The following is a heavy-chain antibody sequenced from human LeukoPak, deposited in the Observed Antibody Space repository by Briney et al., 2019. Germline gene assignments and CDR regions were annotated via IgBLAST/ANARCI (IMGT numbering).Heavy chain of an antibody. V-gene: IGHV3-66*02. Sequence: GGSLRLSCAASGFTVSSNYMSWVRQAPGKGLEWVSVIYSGGSTYYADSVKGRFTISRDNSKNTLYLQMNSLRAEDTAVYYCARARPYYYDSSGYSETYAFDIWGQGQWSPSLQ. CDR1: GFTVSSNY. J-gene: IGHJ3*02. CDR2: IYSGGST. D-gene: IGHD3-22*01. CDR3: ARARPYYYDSSGYSETYAFDI.